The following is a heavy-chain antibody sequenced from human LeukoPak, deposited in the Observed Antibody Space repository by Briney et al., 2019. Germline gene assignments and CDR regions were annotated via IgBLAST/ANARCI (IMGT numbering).Heavy chain of an antibody. CDR3: ARQGGVGAYFDY. Sequence: SETLSLTCTVSGGSISSSSYYWGWIRQPPGKGLEWIGSIYYSGSTYYNPSLKSRVTISVDTSKNQFSLKLSSVTAADTAVYYCARQGGVGAYFDYWGQGTLVTVSS. V-gene: IGHV4-39*07. J-gene: IGHJ4*02. CDR2: IYYSGST. CDR1: GGSISSSSYY. D-gene: IGHD1-26*01.